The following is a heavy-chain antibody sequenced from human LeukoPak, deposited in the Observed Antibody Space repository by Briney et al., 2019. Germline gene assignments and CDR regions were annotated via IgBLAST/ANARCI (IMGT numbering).Heavy chain of an antibody. J-gene: IGHJ6*02. CDR1: GFTVSSNY. V-gene: IGHV3-53*01. CDR3: ARVGYCSSTSCSTDLGYYYYGMDV. Sequence: PGGSLRLSCAASGFTVSSNYMSWVRQAPGKGLEWVSVIYSGGSTYYADSVKGRFTISRDNSKNTLYLQMNSLRAEDTAVYYCARVGYCSSTSCSTDLGYYYYGMDVWGQGTTVTVSS. CDR2: IYSGGST. D-gene: IGHD2-2*01.